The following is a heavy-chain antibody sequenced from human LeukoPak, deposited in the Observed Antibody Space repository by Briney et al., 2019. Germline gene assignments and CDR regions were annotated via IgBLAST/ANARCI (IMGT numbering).Heavy chain of an antibody. V-gene: IGHV4-39*01. Sequence: SETLSLTCTVSGGSISSSSYYWGWIRQPPGKGLEWIGEINHSGSTNYNPSLKSRVTISVDTSKNQFSLKLSSVTAADTAVYYCARSVEMITFGGVIVGHFDYWGQGTLVTVSS. CDR3: ARSVEMITFGGVIVGHFDY. D-gene: IGHD3-16*02. J-gene: IGHJ4*02. CDR1: GGSISSSSYY. CDR2: INHSGST.